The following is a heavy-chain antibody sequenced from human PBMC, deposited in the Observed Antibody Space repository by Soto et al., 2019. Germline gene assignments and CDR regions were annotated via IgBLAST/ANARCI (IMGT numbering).Heavy chain of an antibody. V-gene: IGHV3-15*01. D-gene: IGHD3-10*01. Sequence: GGSLRLSCAASGFTFSNAWMSWVRQAPGKGLEWVGRIKSKTDGGTTDYAAPVKGRFTISRDDSKNTLYLQMNSLKTEDTAVYYCTTDEGVGYYYYMDVWGKGTTVTVS. J-gene: IGHJ6*03. CDR2: IKSKTDGGTT. CDR1: GFTFSNAW. CDR3: TTDEGVGYYYYMDV.